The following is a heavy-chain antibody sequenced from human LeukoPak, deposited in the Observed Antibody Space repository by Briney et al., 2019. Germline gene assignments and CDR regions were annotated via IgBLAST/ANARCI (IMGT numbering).Heavy chain of an antibody. CDR3: ARPHYYGDSPFDY. D-gene: IGHD4-17*01. CDR2: INHSGGT. Sequence: SETLSLTCAVYGGSFSGYYWSWIRQPPGKGLEWIGEINHSGGTNYNPSLKSRVTISVDTSKNQFSLKLSSVTAADTAVYYCARPHYYGDSPFDYWGQGTLVTVSS. V-gene: IGHV4-34*01. J-gene: IGHJ4*02. CDR1: GGSFSGYY.